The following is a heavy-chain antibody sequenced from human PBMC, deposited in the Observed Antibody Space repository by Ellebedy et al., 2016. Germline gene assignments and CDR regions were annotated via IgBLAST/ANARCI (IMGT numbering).Heavy chain of an antibody. Sequence: GSLRLSXTVSGGSISSYYWSWIRQPAGKGLEWIGRIYISGSTNYNPSLKSRVTMSVDTSKNQFSLKLSSVTAADTAVYYCARVPITMVRGIVSYYFDYWGQGTLVTVSS. CDR2: IYISGST. V-gene: IGHV4-4*07. CDR1: GGSISSYY. D-gene: IGHD3-10*01. CDR3: ARVPITMVRGIVSYYFDY. J-gene: IGHJ4*02.